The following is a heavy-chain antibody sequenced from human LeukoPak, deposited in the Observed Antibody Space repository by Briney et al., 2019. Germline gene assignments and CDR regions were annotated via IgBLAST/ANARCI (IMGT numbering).Heavy chain of an antibody. Sequence: LSLTCIVSGSSISSGDYYWSWIRQAPGKGLEWVSYISSSSSTIYYADSVKGRFTISRDNAKNSLYLQMNSLRDEDTAVYYCASAGSGLYWGQGTLVTVSS. V-gene: IGHV3-11*04. D-gene: IGHD6-19*01. CDR2: ISSSSSTI. CDR1: GSSISSGDYY. CDR3: ASAGSGLY. J-gene: IGHJ4*02.